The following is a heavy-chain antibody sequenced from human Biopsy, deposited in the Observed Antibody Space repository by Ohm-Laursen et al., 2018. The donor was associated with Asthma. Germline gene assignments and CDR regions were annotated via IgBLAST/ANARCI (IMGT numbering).Heavy chain of an antibody. Sequence: ESLKISCKTSGYIFTSYWIGWVRQMPGKGLEWMAIFFPDDSDTIYSPSFQGQVTISADKSISTVYLQWSSLKASDTAKYYCARLPYGSGSFFDFWGQGTQVTVAS. D-gene: IGHD3-10*01. V-gene: IGHV5-51*01. CDR1: GYIFTSYW. CDR3: ARLPYGSGSFFDF. J-gene: IGHJ4*02. CDR2: FFPDDSDT.